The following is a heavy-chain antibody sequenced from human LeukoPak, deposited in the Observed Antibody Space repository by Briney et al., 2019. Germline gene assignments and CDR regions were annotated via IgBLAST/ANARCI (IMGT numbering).Heavy chain of an antibody. CDR3: AREEEWYASGTYYKGFDS. Sequence: GGSLRLSCAASGFTFSNYNMNWVRQAPGKGLEWVSCISTRSTYIYYADSVKGRFTISRDNAKNSLYLQMNSLRADDTAVYYCAREEEWYASGTYYKGFDSWGQGTLVTVSS. D-gene: IGHD3-10*01. CDR2: ISTRSTYI. J-gene: IGHJ4*02. CDR1: GFTFSNYN. V-gene: IGHV3-21*01.